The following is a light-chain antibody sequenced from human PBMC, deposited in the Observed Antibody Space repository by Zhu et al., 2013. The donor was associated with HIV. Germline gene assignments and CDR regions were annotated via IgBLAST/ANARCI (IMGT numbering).Light chain of an antibody. CDR1: QSVLYSSNNKNY. CDR2: WAS. V-gene: IGKV4-1*01. Sequence: DIVMTQSPDSLAVSLGERATINCKSSQSVLYSSNNKNYLAWYQQKPRQPPKLLIYWASTRESGVPDRFSGSGSGTDFTLTISSLQPEDTATYYCQQYDSLPHSFGQGTKLNI. J-gene: IGKJ2*03. CDR3: QQYDSLPHS.